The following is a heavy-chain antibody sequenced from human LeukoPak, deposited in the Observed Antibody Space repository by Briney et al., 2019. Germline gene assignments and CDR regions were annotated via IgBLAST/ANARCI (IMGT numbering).Heavy chain of an antibody. CDR3: ARDALVSPLLI. Sequence: SETLSLTCTVSGGSISSGGYYWSWIRQHPGTGLEWIGYIYYSGSTYYNPSLKSRVTISVDTSKNQFSLKLSSVTAADTAVYYCARDALVSPLLIWGQGTLVTVSS. J-gene: IGHJ4*02. V-gene: IGHV4-31*03. D-gene: IGHD2-15*01. CDR2: IYYSGST. CDR1: GGSISSGGYY.